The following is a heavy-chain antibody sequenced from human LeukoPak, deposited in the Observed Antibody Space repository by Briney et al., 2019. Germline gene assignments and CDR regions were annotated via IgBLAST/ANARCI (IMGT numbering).Heavy chain of an antibody. D-gene: IGHD3-3*01. J-gene: IGHJ4*02. V-gene: IGHV4-34*01. CDR2: INHSGST. CDR1: GGSFSGYY. CDR3: ARARALEWLPYYFDY. Sequence: PSETLSLTCAVYGGSFSGYYWSWIRQPPGKGLEWIGEINHSGSTNYNPSLKSRVTISVDTSKNQFSLKLSSVTAADTAVYYCARARALEWLPYYFDYWGQGTLVTVSS.